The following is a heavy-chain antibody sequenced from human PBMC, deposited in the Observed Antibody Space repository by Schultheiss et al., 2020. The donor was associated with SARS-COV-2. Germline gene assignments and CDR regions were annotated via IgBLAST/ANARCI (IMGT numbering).Heavy chain of an antibody. CDR3: ARNGAARDGSGFFFGF. V-gene: IGHV1-2*06. J-gene: IGHJ4*02. CDR2: INPNSGGT. Sequence: ASVKVSCKASGYTFTGYYMHWVRQAPGQGLEWMGRINPNSGGTNYAQKFQGRVTMTRDTSISTAYMELRSLRSDDTAVYFCARNGAARDGSGFFFGFWGQGTLVTVSS. CDR1: GYTFTGYY. D-gene: IGHD3-22*01.